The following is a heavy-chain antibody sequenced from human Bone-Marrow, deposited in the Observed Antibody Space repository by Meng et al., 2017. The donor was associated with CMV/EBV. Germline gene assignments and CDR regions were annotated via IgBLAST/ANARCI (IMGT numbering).Heavy chain of an antibody. CDR3: ARDPHPARPYYYGMDV. CDR1: GYTFTSYG. J-gene: IGHJ6*02. V-gene: IGHV1-18*01. D-gene: IGHD6-6*01. Sequence: ASVKVSCKASGYTFTSYGISWVPQAPGQGLEWMGWISAYNGNTNYAQKLQGRVTMTTDTSTSTAYMELRSLRSEDTAVYYCARDPHPARPYYYGMDVWGQGTTVTVSS. CDR2: ISAYNGNT.